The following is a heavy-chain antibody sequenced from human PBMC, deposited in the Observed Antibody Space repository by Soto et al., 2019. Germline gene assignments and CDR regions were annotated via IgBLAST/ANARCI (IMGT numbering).Heavy chain of an antibody. Sequence: GASVKVSCKASGGTFSSYAISWVRQAPGQGLEWMGGIIPIFGTANYAQKFQGRVTITADESTSTAYMELSSLRSEDTAVYYCAFSTIFGVVTRRAALLGCNDLCWFDPWGQGTLVTVSS. CDR2: IIPIFGTA. CDR1: GGTFSSYA. V-gene: IGHV1-69*13. J-gene: IGHJ5*02. D-gene: IGHD3-3*01. CDR3: AFSTIFGVVTRRAALLGCNDLCWFDP.